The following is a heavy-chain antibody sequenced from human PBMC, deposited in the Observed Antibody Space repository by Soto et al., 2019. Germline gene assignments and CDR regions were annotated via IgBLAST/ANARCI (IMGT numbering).Heavy chain of an antibody. J-gene: IGHJ6*04. Sequence: SQTLSLTCAVSGFSISHNNWWPWVRQPPGKRLEWVGHIYHTGITNYSPPLNSRVTRSVDNSKKHFSLRLTSVTAADTAVYYGVRFSRSGVCYYWGMDVRGEGTPVSVSS. CDR1: GFSISHNNW. D-gene: IGHD2-8*01. V-gene: IGHV4-4*02. CDR2: IYHTGIT. CDR3: VRFSRSGVCYYWGMDV.